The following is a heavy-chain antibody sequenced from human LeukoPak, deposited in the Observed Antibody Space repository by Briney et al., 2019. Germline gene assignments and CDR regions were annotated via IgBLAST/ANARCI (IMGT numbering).Heavy chain of an antibody. CDR1: GFSFSNYW. J-gene: IGHJ4*02. CDR2: IKTDGSQK. D-gene: IGHD3-10*01. Sequence: GGSLRLSCAASGFSFSNYWMHWVRQAPGKGLEWVANIKTDGSQKYYVDSVKGRFTISRENAKNPLYLQMGSLRAEDTAIYYCARAVGGGESYWGQGTLVTVSS. V-gene: IGHV3-7*04. CDR3: ARAVGGGESY.